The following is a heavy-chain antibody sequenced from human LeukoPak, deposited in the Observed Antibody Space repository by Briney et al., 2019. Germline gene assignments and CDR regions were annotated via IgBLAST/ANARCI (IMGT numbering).Heavy chain of an antibody. Sequence: GGSLRLSCVVSGFRLTTHAMSWVRQAPGKGLEWVSGMSDSGDSAYYADSVKGRFTISRDNFKNTLYLQMNSLRAEDTAVYYCATRIWATPIDYWGQGTLVTVSS. CDR1: GFRLTTHA. D-gene: IGHD2-15*01. CDR2: MSDSGDSA. J-gene: IGHJ4*02. CDR3: ATRIWATPIDY. V-gene: IGHV3-23*01.